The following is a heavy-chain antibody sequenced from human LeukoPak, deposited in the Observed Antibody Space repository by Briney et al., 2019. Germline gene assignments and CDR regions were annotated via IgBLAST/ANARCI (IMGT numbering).Heavy chain of an antibody. CDR2: FSGDGSIT. Sequence: PGGSLRLSCAASGFTFSSNWMHWVRQAPGKGLVWVSRFSGDGSITAYADSMKGRLTISRDNAKNTLYLQMNSLRAEDTAVYYCARDHSPGWFDPWGQGTLVTVSS. D-gene: IGHD4-11*01. J-gene: IGHJ5*02. CDR1: GFTFSSNW. V-gene: IGHV3-74*01. CDR3: ARDHSPGWFDP.